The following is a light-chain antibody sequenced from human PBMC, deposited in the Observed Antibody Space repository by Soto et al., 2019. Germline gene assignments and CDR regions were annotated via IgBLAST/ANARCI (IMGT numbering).Light chain of an antibody. CDR2: KVS. Sequence: DVVMTQSPLSLPVSLGQPASISCRSSQSLIHSDGDTYLNWFQQRPGQSPRRLIYKVSDRGSGVPASCSASGSGTDFTLKISRVETEDVGVYYSMRGTPCPWTFGQGNEVEIK. CDR1: QSLIHSDGDTY. J-gene: IGKJ1*01. CDR3: MRGTPCPWT. V-gene: IGKV2-30*02.